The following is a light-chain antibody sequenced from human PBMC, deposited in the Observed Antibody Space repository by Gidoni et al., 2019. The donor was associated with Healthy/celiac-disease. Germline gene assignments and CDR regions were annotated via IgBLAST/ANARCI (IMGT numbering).Light chain of an antibody. CDR1: SSDVGGYNY. CDR2: EVS. J-gene: IGLJ1*01. CDR3: SSYTSSSTLGV. V-gene: IGLV2-14*01. Sequence: QSALTQPASVSGSPGQSLTISCTGTSSDVGGYNYVSWYQQHPGKAPKLMIYEVSNRPSGVSKRFSGSKSGNTASLTISGLQAEDEADYYCSSYTSSSTLGVFGTGTKVTVL.